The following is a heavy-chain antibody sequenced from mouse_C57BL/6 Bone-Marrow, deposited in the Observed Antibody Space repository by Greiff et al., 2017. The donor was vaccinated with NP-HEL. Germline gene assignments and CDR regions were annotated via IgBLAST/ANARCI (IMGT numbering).Heavy chain of an antibody. CDR1: GYTFTDYY. CDR2: INPNNGGT. V-gene: IGHV1-26*01. CDR3: ARDDEDY. D-gene: IGHD2-3*01. J-gene: IGHJ2*01. Sequence: EVQLQQSGPELVKPGASVKISCKASGYTFTDYYMNWVKQSHGKSLEWIGDINPNNGGTSYNQKFKGKATLTVDKSSSTAYMELRSLTSEDSAVYYCARDDEDYWGQGTTLTVSS.